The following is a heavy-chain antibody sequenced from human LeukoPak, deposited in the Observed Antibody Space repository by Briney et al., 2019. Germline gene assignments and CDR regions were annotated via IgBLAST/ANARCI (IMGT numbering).Heavy chain of an antibody. CDR2: IIPILGIA. V-gene: IGHV1-69*04. CDR3: AWYYHDSSGYYPG. Sequence: GASVKVSCKASGGTFSSYAISWVRQAPGQGLEWMGRIIPILGIANYAQKFQGRVTITADKSTSTAYMELSSLRSEDTAVYYCAWYYHDSSGYYPGWGQGTLVTVSS. D-gene: IGHD3-22*01. CDR1: GGTFSSYA. J-gene: IGHJ4*02.